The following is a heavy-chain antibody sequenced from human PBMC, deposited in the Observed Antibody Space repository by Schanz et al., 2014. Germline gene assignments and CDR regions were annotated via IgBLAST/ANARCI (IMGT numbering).Heavy chain of an antibody. V-gene: IGHV3-74*01. Sequence: EVQLVESGGGLVQPGGSLRLSCAASGFTFSTYWMHWVRQAPGKGLVWVSRMIGSGSSVFYADSVKGRFTISRDNAKNLLYLQMNGLRAEDTAVYVCARDLSSLIQGDVWGKGTTVTVSS. CDR3: ARDLSSLIQGDV. CDR1: GFTFSTYW. D-gene: IGHD2-2*01. CDR2: MIGSGSSV. J-gene: IGHJ6*04.